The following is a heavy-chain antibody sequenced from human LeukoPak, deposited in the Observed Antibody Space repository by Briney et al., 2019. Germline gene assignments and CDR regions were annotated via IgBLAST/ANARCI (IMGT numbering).Heavy chain of an antibody. CDR2: ISASGGST. V-gene: IGHV3-23*01. D-gene: IGHD2-2*01. J-gene: IGHJ4*02. CDR3: AILSVPAAAAHNY. Sequence: PGGPLRLSCAASGFTFSSYGMSWVRQAPGKGLEWVSAISASGGSTYYADSVKGRFTISRDNSKNTLYLRMNSLSAEDTALYYCAILSVPAAAAHNYWGQGTLVTVSS. CDR1: GFTFSSYG.